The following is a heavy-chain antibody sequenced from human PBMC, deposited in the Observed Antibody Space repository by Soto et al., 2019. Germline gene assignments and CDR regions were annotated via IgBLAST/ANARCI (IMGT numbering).Heavy chain of an antibody. J-gene: IGHJ6*02. D-gene: IGHD3-16*01. Sequence: GGSLRLSCAASGFTFSSYAMSWVRQAPGKGLEWVSAISGSGGSTYYADSVKGRFTISRDNSKNTLYLQMNSLRAEDTAVYYCAKDDYVWGEGGLDYYYGMDVWGQGTTVTVSS. V-gene: IGHV3-23*01. CDR2: ISGSGGST. CDR1: GFTFSSYA. CDR3: AKDDYVWGEGGLDYYYGMDV.